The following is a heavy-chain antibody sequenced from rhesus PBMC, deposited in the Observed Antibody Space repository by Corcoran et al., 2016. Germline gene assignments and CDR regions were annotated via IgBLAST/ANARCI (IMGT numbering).Heavy chain of an antibody. V-gene: IGHV4-160*01. CDR1: GGSLRRND. Sequence: QVQLQESGPGLVKPSETQSLTCAVSGGSLRRNDWSWIRQPPGKGLEWIGRIYGSGGSTDYNPSLKSRVTIATATSKNQFSLKLSSVTAADTAVYYCARRGAYSGSYVFDYWGQGVLVTVSS. D-gene: IGHD1-44*02. CDR3: ARRGAYSGSYVFDY. CDR2: IYGSGGST. J-gene: IGHJ4*01.